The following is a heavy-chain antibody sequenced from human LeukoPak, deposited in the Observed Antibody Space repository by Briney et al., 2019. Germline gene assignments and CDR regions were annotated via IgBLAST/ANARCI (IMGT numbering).Heavy chain of an antibody. V-gene: IGHV4-59*01. CDR2: IYYSGST. CDR3: ATTFYDYADYGINY. CDR1: GGSISSYY. J-gene: IGHJ4*02. Sequence: SETLSLTCTVSGGSISSYYWSWIRQPPGKGLEWIGYIYYSGSTNYNPSLKSRVTISVDTSKNQFSLKLSSVTAADTAVYCCATTFYDYADYGINYWGQGTLVTVSS. D-gene: IGHD4-17*01.